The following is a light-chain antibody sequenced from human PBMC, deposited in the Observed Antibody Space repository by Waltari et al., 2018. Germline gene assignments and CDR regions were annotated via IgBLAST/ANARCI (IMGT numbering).Light chain of an antibody. CDR3: QQYGPSPPYT. CDR2: GAS. Sequence: EIVLTQSPGTLSLSPGQRATLSCRASQHVRTTYLAWYQQKPAQAPRLLIYGASDRATGIPDRFTGTGAARDFTLPISRLEPEDFAVYYCQQYGPSPPYTFGQGTKLEIK. V-gene: IGKV3-20*01. J-gene: IGKJ2*01. CDR1: QHVRTTY.